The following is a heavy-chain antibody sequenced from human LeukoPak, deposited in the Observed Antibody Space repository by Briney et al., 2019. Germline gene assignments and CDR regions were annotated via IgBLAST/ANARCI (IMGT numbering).Heavy chain of an antibody. J-gene: IGHJ2*01. CDR1: GGTFSSYA. D-gene: IGHD6-13*01. Sequence: GASVKVSCKASGGTFSSYAISWVRQAPGQGLEWMGRIIPILGIANYAQKFQGRVTITADKSTSTAYMELSSLRSEDTAVYYCARVRKGVWQQLDNWYFDLWGRGTLVTVSS. CDR3: ARVRKGVWQQLDNWYFDL. CDR2: IIPILGIA. V-gene: IGHV1-69*04.